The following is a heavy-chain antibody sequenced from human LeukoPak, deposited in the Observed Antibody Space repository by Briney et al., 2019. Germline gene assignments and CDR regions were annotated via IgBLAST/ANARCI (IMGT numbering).Heavy chain of an antibody. Sequence: KPGESLKISCKGSGYSFTNYWIGWVRQMPGNGLEWMGIIYPDDSDTRYSPSFQGQVTLPADKSISTAYLQWSSLKASDTAMYYCARRSQDGSGYDSAWDYFDYWGQGTLVTVSS. J-gene: IGHJ4*02. CDR3: ARRSQDGSGYDSAWDYFDY. CDR2: IYPDDSDT. CDR1: GYSFTNYW. V-gene: IGHV5-51*01. D-gene: IGHD5-12*01.